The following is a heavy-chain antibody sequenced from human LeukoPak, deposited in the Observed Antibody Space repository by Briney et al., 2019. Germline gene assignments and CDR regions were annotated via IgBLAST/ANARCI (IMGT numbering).Heavy chain of an antibody. V-gene: IGHV4-34*01. J-gene: IGHJ6*02. CDR2: INHSGST. D-gene: IGHD6-19*01. Sequence: PSETLSLTCAVYGGSFSGYYWSWIRQSPGKGLEWIGEINHSGSTNYNPSLKSRVTISVDTSKNQFSLKLSSVTAADTAVYYCARVSVAGPYYYYGMDVWGQGTTVTVSS. CDR1: GGSFSGYY. CDR3: ARVSVAGPYYYYGMDV.